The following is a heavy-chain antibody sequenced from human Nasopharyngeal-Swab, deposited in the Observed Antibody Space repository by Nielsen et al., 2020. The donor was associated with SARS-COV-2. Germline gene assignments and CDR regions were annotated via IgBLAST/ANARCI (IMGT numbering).Heavy chain of an antibody. D-gene: IGHD3-9*01. J-gene: IGHJ6*02. CDR2: INHSGST. CDR3: ARATYDVSTALYGGDYYNYYAMDV. V-gene: IGHV4-34*01. CDR1: GGSLSGSH. Sequence: SETLSLTCAVYGGSLSGSHWSWIRKPPGKGLEGMGEINHSGSTKYNPSLKSRVTISVDTSKNQFSLKMSSVTAADTAVYYCARATYDVSTALYGGDYYNYYAMDVWGQGTTVTVSS.